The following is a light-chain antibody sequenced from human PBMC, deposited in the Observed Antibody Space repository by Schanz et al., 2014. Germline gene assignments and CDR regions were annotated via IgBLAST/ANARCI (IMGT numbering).Light chain of an antibody. CDR1: QSVSSSY. V-gene: IGKV3D-20*02. J-gene: IGKJ4*01. CDR2: AAS. Sequence: EIVLTQSPGTLSLSPGERATLSCRASQSVSSSYLAWYQQKPGQAPRLVIYAASRRATGIPARFSGSGSGTDFTLTISSLEPEDSAVYYCQQRRNWPPLTFGGGTKVEIK. CDR3: QQRRNWPPLT.